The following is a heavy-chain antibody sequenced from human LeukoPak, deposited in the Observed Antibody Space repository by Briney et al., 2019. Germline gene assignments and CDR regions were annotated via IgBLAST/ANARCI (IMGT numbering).Heavy chain of an antibody. CDR3: ATPTAGTWHFDY. J-gene: IGHJ4*02. CDR1: GFTFSSYG. D-gene: IGHD1-1*01. Sequence: GGSLRLSCAASGFTFSSYGMHWVRQAPGKGLEWVAVIWYDGSNKYYADSVKGRFTISRDNSKNTLYLQMNSLRAEDTAVYYCATPTAGTWHFDYWGQGTLVTVSS. V-gene: IGHV3-33*01. CDR2: IWYDGSNK.